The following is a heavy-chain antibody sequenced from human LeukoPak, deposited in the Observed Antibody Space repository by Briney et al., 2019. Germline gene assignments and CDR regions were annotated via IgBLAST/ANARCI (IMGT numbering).Heavy chain of an antibody. Sequence: GGSLRLSCAASGFSFSSYNMNWVRQAPGKGLEWISYISSTRSTIYYADSVKGRFTISRDDAKSSLYLQMNSLRVEDTAVYYCAKEVTYGGAAFDVWGQGTTVTVSS. CDR2: ISSTRSTI. V-gene: IGHV3-48*01. CDR3: AKEVTYGGAAFDV. J-gene: IGHJ3*01. D-gene: IGHD3-10*01. CDR1: GFSFSSYN.